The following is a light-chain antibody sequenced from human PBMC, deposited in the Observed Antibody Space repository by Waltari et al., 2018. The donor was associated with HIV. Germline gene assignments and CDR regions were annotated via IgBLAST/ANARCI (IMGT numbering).Light chain of an antibody. V-gene: IGLV2-14*01. J-gene: IGLJ2*01. Sequence: QSALTQPASVSGSPGQSITISCTGSSSDIGDYDFVSWYQQHPGKAPKLIIFEVRNRPSGISNRFSGSNSANTASLTISGLQAEDEANYYCTSYTSTTTHVLFGGGTKLTVL. CDR2: EVR. CDR3: TSYTSTTTHVL. CDR1: SSDIGDYDF.